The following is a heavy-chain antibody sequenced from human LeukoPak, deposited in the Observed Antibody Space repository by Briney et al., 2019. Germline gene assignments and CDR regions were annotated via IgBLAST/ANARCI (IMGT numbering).Heavy chain of an antibody. CDR3: AKELGVAVFDY. D-gene: IGHD6-19*01. CDR2: ISYDGSNK. Sequence: GRSLRLSCAASGFTFSSYGMHWVRQALVKGLEWVAVISYDGSNKYYADSVKGRFTISRDNSKNTLYLQMNSLRAEDTAVYYCAKELGVAVFDYWGQGTLVTVSS. J-gene: IGHJ4*02. V-gene: IGHV3-30*18. CDR1: GFTFSSYG.